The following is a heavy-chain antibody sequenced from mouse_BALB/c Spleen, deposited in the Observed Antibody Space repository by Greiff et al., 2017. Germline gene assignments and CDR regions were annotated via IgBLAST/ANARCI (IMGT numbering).Heavy chain of an antibody. J-gene: IGHJ3*01. CDR1: GFNIKDTY. D-gene: IGHD1-1*01. CDR3: ARGYGSSYWFAY. V-gene: IGHV14-3*02. Sequence: VQLQQSGAELVKPGASVKLSCTASGFNIKDTYMHWVKQRPEQGLEWIGRIDPANGNTKYDPKFQGKATITADTSSNTAYLQLSSLTSEDTAVYYCARGYGSSYWFAYWGQGTLVTVSA. CDR2: IDPANGNT.